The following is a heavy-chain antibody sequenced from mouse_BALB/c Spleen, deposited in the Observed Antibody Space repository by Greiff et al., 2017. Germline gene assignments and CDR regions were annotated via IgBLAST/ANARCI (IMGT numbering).Heavy chain of an antibody. CDR1: GYTFTSYW. J-gene: IGHJ3*01. CDR3: TRSTVVAGFAY. CDR2: IYPSDSYT. Sequence: QVQLQQPGAELVRPGASVKLSCKASGYTFTSYWINWVKQRPGQGLEWIGNIYPSDSYTNYNQKFKDKATLTVDKSSSTAYMQLSSPTSEDSAVYYCTRSTVVAGFAYWGQGTLVTVSA. D-gene: IGHD1-1*01. V-gene: IGHV1-69*02.